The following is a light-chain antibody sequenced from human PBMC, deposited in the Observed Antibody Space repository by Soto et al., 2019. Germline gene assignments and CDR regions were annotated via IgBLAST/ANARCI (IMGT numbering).Light chain of an antibody. CDR1: QSISSW. J-gene: IGKJ5*01. Sequence: DIQMTQSPSTLSASVGYRVTITCLASQSISSWLAWYQQKPGKAPKLLIYDASSLESGVPSRFSGSGSGTEFTLTISSLQPDDFETYYCQQYNSYPITFGQGTRLEIK. CDR2: DAS. CDR3: QQYNSYPIT. V-gene: IGKV1-5*01.